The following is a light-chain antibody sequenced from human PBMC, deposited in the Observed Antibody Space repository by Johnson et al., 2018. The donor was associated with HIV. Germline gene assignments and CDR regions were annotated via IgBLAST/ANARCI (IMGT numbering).Light chain of an antibody. CDR3: CTWDSSLSGV. CDR2: DNN. V-gene: IGLV1-51*01. J-gene: IGLJ1*01. CDR1: SSNIENNY. Sequence: QSVLTQPPSVSATPGQKVTISCSGSSSNIENNYVSWYQQLPETAPKLIIYDNNKRPSGIPDRFSGSNSGTSATLGMTGLQTGDEADYYCCTWDSSLSGVFGTGPKVPFL.